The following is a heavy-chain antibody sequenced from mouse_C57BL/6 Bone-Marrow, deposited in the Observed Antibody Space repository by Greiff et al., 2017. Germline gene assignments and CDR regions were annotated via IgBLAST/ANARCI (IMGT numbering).Heavy chain of an antibody. Sequence: QVQLQQSGPELVKPGASVKISCKASGYAFSSSWMNWVKQRPGKGLEWIGRIYPGDGDTNYNGKFKGKATLTADKSSSTAYMQLSSLTSEDSAVYFCASGGDYEGFAYWGQGTLVTVSA. CDR3: ASGGDYEGFAY. V-gene: IGHV1-82*01. J-gene: IGHJ3*01. D-gene: IGHD2-4*01. CDR2: IYPGDGDT. CDR1: GYAFSSSW.